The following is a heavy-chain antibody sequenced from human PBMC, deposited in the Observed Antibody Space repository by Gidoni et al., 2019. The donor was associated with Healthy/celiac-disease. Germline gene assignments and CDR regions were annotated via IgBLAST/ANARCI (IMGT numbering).Heavy chain of an antibody. Sequence: EVQRLESGGGLVQPGGSLRLSCAASGFTFSSYAMRWVRQAPGKGLELVSAISGSGGSTYYADSVKGRFTISRDNSKNTLYLQMNSLRAEDTAVYYGAKGDMITFGGVISGTFDYWGQGTLVTVSS. D-gene: IGHD3-16*02. V-gene: IGHV3-23*01. CDR2: ISGSGGST. CDR1: GFTFSSYA. J-gene: IGHJ4*02. CDR3: AKGDMITFGGVISGTFDY.